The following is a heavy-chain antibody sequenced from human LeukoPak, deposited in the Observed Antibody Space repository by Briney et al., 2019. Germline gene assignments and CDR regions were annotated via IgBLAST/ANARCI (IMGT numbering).Heavy chain of an antibody. D-gene: IGHD6-19*01. CDR3: ASIPDFSGWSVDY. Sequence: ASVKVSCTASGYTFTGYYMHWVRQAPGQGLEWMGWINPNSGGTNYAQKFQGRVTMTRDTSISTAYMELSRLRSDDTAVYYCASIPDFSGWSVDYWGQGTLVTVSS. J-gene: IGHJ4*02. CDR2: INPNSGGT. V-gene: IGHV1-2*02. CDR1: GYTFTGYY.